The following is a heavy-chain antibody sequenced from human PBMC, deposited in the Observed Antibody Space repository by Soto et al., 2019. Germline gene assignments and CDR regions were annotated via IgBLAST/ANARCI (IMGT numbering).Heavy chain of an antibody. D-gene: IGHD6-13*01. CDR2: IYYSGST. J-gene: IGHJ4*02. CDR1: GGSSSSYY. V-gene: IGHV4-59*01. Sequence: SETLSLTCTVSGGSSSSYYWSWIRQPPGKGLEWIGYIYYSGSTNYNPSLKSRVTISVDTSKNQFSLKLSSVTAADTAVYSCARVLSSSWSPLILDYWGQGTLVTVSS. CDR3: ARVLSSSWSPLILDY.